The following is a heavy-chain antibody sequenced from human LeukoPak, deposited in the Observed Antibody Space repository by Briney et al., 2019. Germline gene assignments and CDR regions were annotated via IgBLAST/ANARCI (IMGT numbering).Heavy chain of an antibody. CDR3: ARGSSNVAARNNWFDP. J-gene: IGHJ5*02. CDR1: GFIFGSYS. D-gene: IGHD6-6*01. CDR2: ISSSSSYI. V-gene: IGHV3-21*01. Sequence: GGSLRLSCAASGFIFGSYSMNWVRQAPGKGREWVLSISSSSSYIYYADSVKGRLTISRDNAKNSLYLQMNSLRAEDTAVYFCARGSSNVAARNNWFDPWGQGTLVTVSS.